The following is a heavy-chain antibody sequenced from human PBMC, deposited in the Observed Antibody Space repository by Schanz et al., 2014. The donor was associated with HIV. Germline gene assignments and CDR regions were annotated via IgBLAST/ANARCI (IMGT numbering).Heavy chain of an antibody. CDR3: AKIISGSPYYYYGLDV. Sequence: EVQLVESGGGLVQPGGSLRLSCGASRFTFSSYSMNWVRQAPGKGLEWVSYISSSSSTIYYADSVKGRFTISRDNAKSSLYLQMNSLRAEDTAVYYCAKIISGSPYYYYGLDVWGLGTTVTVSS. D-gene: IGHD1-26*01. J-gene: IGHJ6*02. V-gene: IGHV3-48*01. CDR1: RFTFSSYS. CDR2: ISSSSSTI.